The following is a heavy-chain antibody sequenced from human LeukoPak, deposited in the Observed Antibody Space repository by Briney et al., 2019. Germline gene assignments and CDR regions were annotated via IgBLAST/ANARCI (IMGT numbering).Heavy chain of an antibody. CDR1: GFTFTSYG. D-gene: IGHD1-26*01. Sequence: GGSLRLSCAASGFTFTSYGMSWVRQAPGKGLEWVSSVSGTGGTTYYADSVKGRFTISRDNSQNTLFLQMNSLRAEDTALYYCAKKYSTGLDPWGQGTLVTVSS. V-gene: IGHV3-23*01. CDR2: VSGTGGTT. J-gene: IGHJ5*02. CDR3: AKKYSTGLDP.